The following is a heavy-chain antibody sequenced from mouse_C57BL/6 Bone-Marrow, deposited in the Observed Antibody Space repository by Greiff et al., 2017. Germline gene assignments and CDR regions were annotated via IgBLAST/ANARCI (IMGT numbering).Heavy chain of an antibody. J-gene: IGHJ3*01. CDR2: ISDGGSYT. Sequence: EVHLVESGGGLVKPGGSLKLSCAASGFTFSSYAMSWVRQTPEKRLEWVATISDGGSYTYYPDNVKGRFTISRDTAKNNLYLQMSHLKSEDTAMYYCARDKGYDYDGFAYWGQGTLVTVSA. CDR1: GFTFSSYA. CDR3: ARDKGYDYDGFAY. V-gene: IGHV5-4*01. D-gene: IGHD2-4*01.